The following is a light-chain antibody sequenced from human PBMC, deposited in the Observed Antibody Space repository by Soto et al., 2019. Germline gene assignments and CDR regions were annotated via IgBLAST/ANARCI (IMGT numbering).Light chain of an antibody. CDR3: SSYAGDNIFL. CDR2: ANN. Sequence: QSVLTQPPSVSGAPGQRVTISCTGSSSNIGAGYDVHWYQQLPGTAPKLLIYANNIRPSGVPDRFSGSKSGTSASLAITGLQAEDEANYYCSSYAGDNIFLFGTGTKLTVL. V-gene: IGLV1-40*01. J-gene: IGLJ1*01. CDR1: SSNIGAGYD.